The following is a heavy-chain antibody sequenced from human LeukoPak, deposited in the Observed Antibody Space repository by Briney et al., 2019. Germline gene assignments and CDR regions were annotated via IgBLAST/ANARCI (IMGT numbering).Heavy chain of an antibody. CDR3: ARSGGWFDP. V-gene: IGHV4-34*01. CDR1: GGSFSGYY. Sequence: PSETLSLTCAVYGGSFSGYYWSWVRQPPGKGLEWIGEINHSGSTNYNPSLKSRVTISVDTSKNRFSLKLSSVTAADTAVYYCARSGGWFDPWGQGTLVTVSS. D-gene: IGHD4-23*01. CDR2: INHSGST. J-gene: IGHJ5*02.